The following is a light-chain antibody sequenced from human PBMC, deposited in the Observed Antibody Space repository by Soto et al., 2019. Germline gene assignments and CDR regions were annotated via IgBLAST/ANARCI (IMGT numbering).Light chain of an antibody. CDR3: QQSYSTPRT. V-gene: IGKV1-39*01. J-gene: IGKJ1*01. Sequence: DIQMTQSPSSLSASVGDRVTITCRASQSISSYLNWYQQKPGKDPKLLIYAASSLQSGVPSRFSGSGSGTDFTLTISSLKHEDFATYYCQQSYSTPRTFGQGTKVEIK. CDR1: QSISSY. CDR2: AAS.